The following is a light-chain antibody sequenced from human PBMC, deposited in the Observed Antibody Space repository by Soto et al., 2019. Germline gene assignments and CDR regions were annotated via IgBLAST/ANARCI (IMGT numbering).Light chain of an antibody. CDR2: EVI. J-gene: IGLJ3*02. CDR1: SSDIGGYKY. V-gene: IGLV2-8*01. Sequence: QSALTQPPSASGSPGQSVTISCTGTSSDIGGYKYVSWYQQRPGKAPKLMIYEVIKRPSGVPDRFSGSKSGDTASLTVSGLQAEVEADYYCSSYAGNNKRVFGGGTKVTVL. CDR3: SSYAGNNKRV.